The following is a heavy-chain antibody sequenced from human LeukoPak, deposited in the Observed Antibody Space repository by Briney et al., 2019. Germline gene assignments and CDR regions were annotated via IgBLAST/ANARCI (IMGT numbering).Heavy chain of an antibody. CDR1: GYTFTSSD. CDR3: ARGKWELPVPRAFDI. CDR2: MYPNSGNT. J-gene: IGHJ3*02. D-gene: IGHD1-26*01. Sequence: GASVKVSCKASGYTFTSSDINWVRQATGQGPEWMGWMYPNSGNTGYAQKFQGRATMTRNTSISTVYMELSSLRSEDTAVYYCARGKWELPVPRAFDIWGQGTMVTVSS. V-gene: IGHV1-8*01.